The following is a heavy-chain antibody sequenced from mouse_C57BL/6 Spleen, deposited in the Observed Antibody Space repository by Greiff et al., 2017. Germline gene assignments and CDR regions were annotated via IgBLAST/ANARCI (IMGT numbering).Heavy chain of an antibody. Sequence: VQLQQSGAELVKPGASVQLSCTASGFNLKDYYLHWVKQRTEQGMEWIGRIDPEDGESIYAPKFPGKATITADTSSNTAYLQLSSLTSEDTAVYYCSRETTVAPHPYFDVWGTGTTVTVAS. J-gene: IGHJ1*03. V-gene: IGHV14-2*01. CDR2: IDPEDGES. CDR1: GFNLKDYY. D-gene: IGHD1-1*01. CDR3: SRETTVAPHPYFDV.